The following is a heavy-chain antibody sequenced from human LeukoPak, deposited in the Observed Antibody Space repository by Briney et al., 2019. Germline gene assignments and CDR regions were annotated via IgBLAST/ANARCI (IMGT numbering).Heavy chain of an antibody. CDR2: IKQDGSEK. CDR3: ARERDYKDYYYYGMDV. Sequence: SGGSLRLSCAASGFTFSSYWMSWVRQAPGKGLEWVANIKQDGSEKYYVDSVKGRFTTSRDNAKNSLYLQMNSLRAEDTAVYYCARERDYKDYYYYGMDVWGQGATVTVSS. CDR1: GFTFSSYW. D-gene: IGHD3-16*01. V-gene: IGHV3-7*01. J-gene: IGHJ6*02.